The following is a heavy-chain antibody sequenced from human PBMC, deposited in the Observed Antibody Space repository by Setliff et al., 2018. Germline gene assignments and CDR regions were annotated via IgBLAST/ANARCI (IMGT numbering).Heavy chain of an antibody. CDR2: INRNGGRI. CDR1: GFTFDDYV. D-gene: IGHD3-16*02. J-gene: IGHJ3*02. CDR3: ARQPSKYDHFWGTYRLDAFDI. Sequence: PGGSLRLSCAASGFTFDDYVMSWVRQAPGKGLEWVSDINRNGGRIGYADPVKGRFTISRDNAKNSLYLQMNSLGAEDTAVYYCARQPSKYDHFWGTYRLDAFDIWGQGTMVTVSS. V-gene: IGHV3-20*04.